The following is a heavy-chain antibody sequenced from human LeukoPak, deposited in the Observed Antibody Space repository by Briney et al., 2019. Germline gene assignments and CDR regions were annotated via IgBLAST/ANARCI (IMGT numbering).Heavy chain of an antibody. J-gene: IGHJ4*02. D-gene: IGHD1-26*01. CDR2: ISSSRSTI. Sequence: GGSLRLSCAASGFTFSSYSMNWVRQAPGKGLEWVSYISSSRSTISYADSVKGRFTISRDNAKNSLYLQMNSLRAEDTAVYYCARDDVVGAPYFDYWGQGTLVTVSS. CDR1: GFTFSSYS. V-gene: IGHV3-48*01. CDR3: ARDDVVGAPYFDY.